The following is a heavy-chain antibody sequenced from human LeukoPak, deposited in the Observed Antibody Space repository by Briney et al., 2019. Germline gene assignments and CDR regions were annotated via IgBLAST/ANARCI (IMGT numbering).Heavy chain of an antibody. V-gene: IGHV3-9*01. D-gene: IGHD6-19*01. CDR1: GFTFDGYV. Sequence: SLRLPCATSGFTFDGYVMHWVRQAPGKGLEWVSGISWNSASIGYADSVKGRFTISRDNAKNSLYLQMNNLRAEDTALYYCAKGLHSGWYDYYYYGMDVWGQGTTVTVSS. CDR3: AKGLHSGWYDYYYYGMDV. CDR2: ISWNSASI. J-gene: IGHJ6*02.